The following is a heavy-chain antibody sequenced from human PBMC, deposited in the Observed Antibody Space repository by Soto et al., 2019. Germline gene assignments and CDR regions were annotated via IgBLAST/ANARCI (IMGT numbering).Heavy chain of an antibody. CDR1: GFTFSSYA. V-gene: IGHV3-64D*08. J-gene: IGHJ4*02. CDR3: VKERNRRSSSWLDKVHFDY. Sequence: PGGSLRLSCSASGFTFSSYAMHWVRQAPGKGLEYVSAISSNGGSTYYADSVKGRFTISRDNSKNTLYLQMSSLRAEDTAVYYCVKERNRRSSSWLDKVHFDYWGQGTLVTVSS. CDR2: ISSNGGST. D-gene: IGHD6-13*01.